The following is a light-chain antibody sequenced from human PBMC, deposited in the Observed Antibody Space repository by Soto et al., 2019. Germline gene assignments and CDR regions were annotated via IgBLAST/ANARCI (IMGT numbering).Light chain of an antibody. V-gene: IGKV3-15*01. CDR3: QHYNNWPPDRT. CDR2: GAS. CDR1: QSVGIN. Sequence: EIVMTQSPATLYVSPGERATLSCRASQSVGINLAWYQQKTGQAPRLLIYGASTRATGIPARFSGSVSGTEVTLTLSSLQSEYFAIYSCQHYNNWPPDRTFGQGTKVEIK. J-gene: IGKJ1*01.